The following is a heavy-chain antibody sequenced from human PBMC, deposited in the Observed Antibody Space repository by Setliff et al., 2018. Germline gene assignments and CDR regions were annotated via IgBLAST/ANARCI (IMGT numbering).Heavy chain of an antibody. CDR3: ARLRRPDYGDFISWYFDL. CDR2: IYYGGGT. D-gene: IGHD4-17*01. V-gene: IGHV4-38-2*01. J-gene: IGHJ2*01. CDR1: NYSISSGYY. Sequence: NPSETLSLTCDVSNYSISSGYYWGWVRQPPGKGLEWIATIYYGGGTYYNPSLKSRVTISLDMSKNQFSLRLNSVTAADTAVYFCARLRRPDYGDFISWYFDLWGRGTLVT.